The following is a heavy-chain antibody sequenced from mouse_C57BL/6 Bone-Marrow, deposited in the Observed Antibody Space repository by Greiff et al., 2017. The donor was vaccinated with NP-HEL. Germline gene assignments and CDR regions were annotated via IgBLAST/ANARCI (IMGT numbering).Heavy chain of an antibody. CDR3: ARSGWSGAMDY. J-gene: IGHJ4*01. V-gene: IGHV1-20*01. CDR1: GYSFTGYF. D-gene: IGHD2-3*01. Sequence: EVQLVESGPELVKPGDSVKISCKASGYSFTGYFMNWVMQSHGKSLEWIGRINPYNGDTFYNQKFKGKATLTVDKSSSTAHMELRSLTSEDSAVYYCARSGWSGAMDYWGQGTSVTVSS. CDR2: INPYNGDT.